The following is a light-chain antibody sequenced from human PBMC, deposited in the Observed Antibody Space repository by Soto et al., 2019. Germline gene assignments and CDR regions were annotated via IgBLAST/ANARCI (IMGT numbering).Light chain of an antibody. J-gene: IGKJ4*01. CDR3: QQAYNVPLT. CDR1: QSISSY. V-gene: IGKV1-39*01. Sequence: DIQMTQSPSSLSASVGDRVTITCRASQSISSYLNWYQQKPGKAPKLLIYAASTLQSGVPSRFSGSGSGADYTLSISSLQPEDFATYYCQQAYNVPLTFGGGNKVEIK. CDR2: AAS.